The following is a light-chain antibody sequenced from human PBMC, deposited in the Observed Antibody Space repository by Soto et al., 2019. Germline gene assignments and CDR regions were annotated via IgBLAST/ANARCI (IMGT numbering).Light chain of an antibody. J-gene: IGKJ5*01. CDR1: QSVSSY. CDR2: DAS. CDR3: QQRSNWPIT. Sequence: DIVLTQSPATLSLSPGERATLSCRASQSVSSYLAWHQQKPGQAPRLLIYDASNRATGIPARFSGSGSGTDFTLTISSLEPEDFAVYYCQQRSNWPITFGQGTRLEIK. V-gene: IGKV3-11*01.